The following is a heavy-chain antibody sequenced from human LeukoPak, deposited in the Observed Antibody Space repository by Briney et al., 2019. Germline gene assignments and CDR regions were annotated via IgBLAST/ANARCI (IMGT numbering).Heavy chain of an antibody. CDR2: IYYSGST. D-gene: IGHD6-19*01. V-gene: IGHV4-39*01. J-gene: IGHJ4*02. Sequence: SETLSLTCTVSGGSISSSSYYWGWIRQPPGKGLEWIGSIYYSGSTYYNPSLKSRVTISVDTSKNQFSLKLSSLTAADTAVNYCARHPGALKCGSSISGYYWGQGTLVTVSS. CDR1: GGSISSSSYY. CDR3: ARHPGALKCGSSISGYY.